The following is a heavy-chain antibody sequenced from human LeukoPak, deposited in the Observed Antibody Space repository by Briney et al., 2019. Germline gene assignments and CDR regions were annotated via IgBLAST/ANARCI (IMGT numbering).Heavy chain of an antibody. CDR2: IKQDGSET. CDR1: GFTFSSYW. D-gene: IGHD4-17*01. CDR3: ARYGLGDTFDV. V-gene: IGHV3-7*01. J-gene: IGHJ3*01. Sequence: GGSLRLSCAASGFTFSSYWMSWVRQAPGKGLEWVAGIKQDGSETRYMDSMKGRFTIFRDNTKTSLYLQMNSLRAEDTAVYYCARYGLGDTFDVWGQGTVVTVSS.